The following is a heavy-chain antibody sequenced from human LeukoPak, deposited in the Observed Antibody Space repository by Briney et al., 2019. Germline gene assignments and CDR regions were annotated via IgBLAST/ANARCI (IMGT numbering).Heavy chain of an antibody. CDR1: GFTFSSYT. V-gene: IGHV3-30*04. CDR3: ARGSPDSSSSVDFDY. Sequence: GGSLRLSCAASGFTFSSYTMHWVRQAPGKGLEWVAFISYDGSNKYYADSVKGRFTISRDNAKDTLYLQMSSLRVEDTAVYYCARGSPDSSSSVDFDYWGQGTLVTVSS. D-gene: IGHD6-6*01. CDR2: ISYDGSNK. J-gene: IGHJ4*02.